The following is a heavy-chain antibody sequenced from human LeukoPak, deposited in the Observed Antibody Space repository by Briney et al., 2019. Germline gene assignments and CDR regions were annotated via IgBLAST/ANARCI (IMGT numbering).Heavy chain of an antibody. D-gene: IGHD3-10*01. CDR2: IYYSGST. V-gene: IGHV4-59*08. CDR1: GGSISSYY. CDR3: ARQVGSGSYYGYYYYGMDV. Sequence: SETLSLTCTVSGGSISSYYWSWIRQPPGKGLEWIGYIYYSGSTNYNPSLTSRVTISVDTSKNQFSLKLSSVTAADTAVYYCARQVGSGSYYGYYYYGMDVWGQGTTVTVSS. J-gene: IGHJ6*02.